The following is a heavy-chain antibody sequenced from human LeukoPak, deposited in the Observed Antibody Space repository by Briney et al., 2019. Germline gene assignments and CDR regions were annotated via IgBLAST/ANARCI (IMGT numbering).Heavy chain of an antibody. CDR2: IYTSGST. CDR1: GGSISSYY. CDR3: ARGRYYCSGGSCYRYYYYMDV. J-gene: IGHJ6*03. D-gene: IGHD2-15*01. V-gene: IGHV4-4*07. Sequence: SETLSLTCTVSGGSISSYYWSWIRQPAGKGLEWIGRIYTSGSTNYNPSLKSRVTMSVDTSKNQFSLKLSSVTAADTAVYYCARGRYYCSGGSCYRYYYYMDVWGKGTTVTVSS.